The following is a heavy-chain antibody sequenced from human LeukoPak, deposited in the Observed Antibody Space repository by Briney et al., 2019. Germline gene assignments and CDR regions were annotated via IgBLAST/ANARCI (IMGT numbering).Heavy chain of an antibody. J-gene: IGHJ4*02. CDR3: ARAKKWELLRVDY. Sequence: ASVKVSCKASGYSFTGYYMHWVRQAPGQGLQWMGWLNPSSGYTNYAQRFRGRVTMTRDTSISTAYMELSRLIDDDTAVYYCARAKKWELLRVDYWGQGTLVTVSS. CDR1: GYSFTGYY. D-gene: IGHD1-26*01. CDR2: LNPSSGYT. V-gene: IGHV1-2*02.